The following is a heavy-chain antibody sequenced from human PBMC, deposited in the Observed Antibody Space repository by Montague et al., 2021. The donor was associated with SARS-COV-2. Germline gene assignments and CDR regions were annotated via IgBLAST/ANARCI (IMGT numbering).Heavy chain of an antibody. V-gene: IGHV4-34*01. CDR1: GGSLSNNY. Sequence: SETLSLTCAVLGGSLSNNYWTWVRQPPGKGLEWIGEVNHSGGTTHYNPPLQGSAKMSVDRSSNYMSLNPESVTAADAAVYYCASVPLYFEGFASWGPGILVAVSS. CDR3: ASVPLYFEGFAS. CDR2: VNHSGGT. J-gene: IGHJ5*02. D-gene: IGHD3-9*01.